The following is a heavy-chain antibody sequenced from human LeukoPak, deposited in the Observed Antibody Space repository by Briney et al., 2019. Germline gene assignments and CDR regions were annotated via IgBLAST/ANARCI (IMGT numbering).Heavy chain of an antibody. Sequence: PGGSLRLSCAASGFTFSSYEMSWVRQAPGKGLEWVSAISGSGGSTYYADSVKGRFTISRDNSKNTLYLQMNSLRAEDTAVYYCARAVAKSHDAFDIWGQGTMVTVSS. CDR2: ISGSGGST. D-gene: IGHD5-12*01. CDR1: GFTFSSYE. CDR3: ARAVAKSHDAFDI. V-gene: IGHV3-23*01. J-gene: IGHJ3*02.